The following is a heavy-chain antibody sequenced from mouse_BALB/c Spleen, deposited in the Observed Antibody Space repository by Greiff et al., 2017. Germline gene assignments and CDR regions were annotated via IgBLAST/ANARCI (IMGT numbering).Heavy chain of an antibody. CDR2: IDSNGGST. J-gene: IGHJ2*01. V-gene: IGHV5-6-3*01. D-gene: IGHD1-1*01. CDR3: GRGGDYYGY. Sequence: EVKLLESGAGLVQPGGSLKLSCAASGFTFSSYGMSWVRQTPDKRLELVASIDSNGGSTYYPDSVKGRFTMSRDNAKNTLYLQMSSLKSEDTAMYYCGRGGDYYGYWGQGTTLTVSS. CDR1: GFTFSSYG.